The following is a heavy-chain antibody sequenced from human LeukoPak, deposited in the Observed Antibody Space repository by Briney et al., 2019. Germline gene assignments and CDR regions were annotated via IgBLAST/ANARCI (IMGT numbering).Heavy chain of an antibody. Sequence: GGSLRLSCAASGFTFSSYAMHWVRQAPGQGLEWMGWINPNSGGTNYAQKFQGRVTMTRDTSISTAYMELSRLRSDDTAVYYCARVEQQLVIGAFDIWGQGTMVTVSS. CDR1: GFTFSSYA. CDR3: ARVEQQLVIGAFDI. CDR2: INPNSGGT. J-gene: IGHJ3*02. V-gene: IGHV1-2*02. D-gene: IGHD6-13*01.